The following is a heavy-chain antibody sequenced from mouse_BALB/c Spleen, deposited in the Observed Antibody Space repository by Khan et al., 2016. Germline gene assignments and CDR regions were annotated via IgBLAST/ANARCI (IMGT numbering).Heavy chain of an antibody. J-gene: IGHJ4*01. CDR3: ARSNCGSYEEGYTMDY. CDR1: GFNIKDTY. D-gene: IGHD1-1*02. Sequence: VQLQQSGAELVKPGASVKLSCTASGFNIKDTYMHWVKQRPEQGLEWLGRIDPANGNTKYDPKFQGKATITADTSSNTAYLQLSSLTSEDTAVYYCARSNCGSYEEGYTMDYWGQGTSVTVSS. CDR2: IDPANGNT. V-gene: IGHV14-3*02.